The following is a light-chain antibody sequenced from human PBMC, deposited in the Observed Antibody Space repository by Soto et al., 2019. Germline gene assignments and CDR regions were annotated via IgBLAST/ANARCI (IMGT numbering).Light chain of an antibody. CDR1: STDFVSYNR. J-gene: IGLJ1*01. CDR3: SLYTSSRAYV. Sequence: QSVLTQPPSVSGSPGQSVTISCTGTSTDFVSYNRVSWYQQPPGTAPKLIIYEASNRPSGVPDRFSGSKSGNTASLTISGLQAADEADYYCSLYTSSRAYVFGIGTKVTVL. V-gene: IGLV2-18*01. CDR2: EAS.